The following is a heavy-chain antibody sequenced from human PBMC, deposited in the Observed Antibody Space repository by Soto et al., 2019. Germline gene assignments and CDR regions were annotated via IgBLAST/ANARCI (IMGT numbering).Heavy chain of an antibody. CDR3: ARVSGSWDMDYYYGMHV. J-gene: IGHJ6*02. Sequence: GGSLRLSGAASGFTFSSYGMHWVRQAPGKGLEWVAAIGTAGDTYYPGSVKGRFTISRENAKNSLYLQMNSLRAEDTAVYYCARVSGSWDMDYYYGMHVWGQGTTVTVSS. CDR2: IGTAGDT. D-gene: IGHD6-13*01. CDR1: GFTFSSYG. V-gene: IGHV3-13*01.